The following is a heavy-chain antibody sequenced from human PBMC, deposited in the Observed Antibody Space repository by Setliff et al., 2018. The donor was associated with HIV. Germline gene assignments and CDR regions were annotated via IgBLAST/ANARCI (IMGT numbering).Heavy chain of an antibody. CDR3: ARDQSDWFY. V-gene: IGHV4-59*01. J-gene: IGHJ4*02. Sequence: SESLSLTCTVSGVSISNYYWSWIRQPPGKGLEWIGYMYYSGNTNYNPSLKSRVTISVDTSKSQFSLKLNSVTAADTAVYYCARDQSDWFYWGQGTLVTVSS. CDR1: GVSISNYY. CDR2: MYYSGNT. D-gene: IGHD3-3*01.